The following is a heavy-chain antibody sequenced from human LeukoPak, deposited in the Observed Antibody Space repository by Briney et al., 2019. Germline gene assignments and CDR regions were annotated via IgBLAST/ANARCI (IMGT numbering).Heavy chain of an antibody. V-gene: IGHV4-31*03. D-gene: IGHD1-26*01. CDR1: GGSISSGGYY. CDR3: ARDQIRVGAINYFDY. J-gene: IGHJ4*02. CDR2: IYYSGST. Sequence: SETLSLTCTVSGGSISSGGYYWSWIRQHPGKGLEWIGYIYYSGSTYYNSSLKSRVTISVDTSKNQFSLKLSSVTAADTAVYYCARDQIRVGAINYFDYWGQGTLVTVSS.